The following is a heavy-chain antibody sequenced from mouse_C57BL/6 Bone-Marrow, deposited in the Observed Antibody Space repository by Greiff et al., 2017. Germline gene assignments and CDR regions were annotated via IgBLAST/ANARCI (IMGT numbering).Heavy chain of an antibody. CDR2: IYPRDGST. D-gene: IGHD1-1*01. V-gene: IGHV1-85*01. Sequence: VQLQQSGPELVKPGASVQLSCKASGYTFTSYDINWVQQRPGPGLEWIGWIYPRDGSTKYNEKLKGQATLTVDTSSSTAYMELHSLTSEDSAVYFWARNYGSSYEAMDYWGQGTSVTVAS. CDR3: ARNYGSSYEAMDY. CDR1: GYTFTSYD. J-gene: IGHJ4*01.